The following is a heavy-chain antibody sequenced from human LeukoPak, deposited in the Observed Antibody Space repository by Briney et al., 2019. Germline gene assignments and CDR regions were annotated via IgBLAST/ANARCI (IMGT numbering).Heavy chain of an antibody. CDR2: IKSKTDGGTT. J-gene: IGHJ6*02. D-gene: IGHD2-15*01. CDR1: GFTFSSYS. V-gene: IGHV3-15*07. Sequence: GGSLRLSCAASGFTFSSYSMNWVRQAPGKGLEWVGRIKSKTDGGTTDYAAPVKGRFTISRDDSKNTLYLQMNSLKTEDTAVYYCTTDRVVVAATYYYYGMDVWGQGTTVTVSS. CDR3: TTDRVVVAATYYYYGMDV.